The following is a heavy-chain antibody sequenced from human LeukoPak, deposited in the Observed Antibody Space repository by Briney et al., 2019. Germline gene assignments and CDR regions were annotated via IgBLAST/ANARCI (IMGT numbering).Heavy chain of an antibody. CDR2: INPSSGGT. CDR1: GYTFTGYY. CDR3: ARGYGSGSYDFDY. J-gene: IGHJ4*02. V-gene: IGHV1-2*02. Sequence: ASVKVSCKASGYTFTGYYMHWVRQAPGQGLEWMGWINPSSGGTNYAQKFQGRVTMTRDTSISTAYMELSRLRSDDTAVYYCARGYGSGSYDFDYWGQGTLVTVSS. D-gene: IGHD3-10*01.